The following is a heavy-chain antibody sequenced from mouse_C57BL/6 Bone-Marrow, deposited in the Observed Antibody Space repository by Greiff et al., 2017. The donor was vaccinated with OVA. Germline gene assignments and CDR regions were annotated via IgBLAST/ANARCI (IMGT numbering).Heavy chain of an antibody. V-gene: IGHV3-6*01. CDR3: ARTEGVLEDD. Sequence: ESGPGLVKPSQSLSLTCSVTGYSIPSGYYWNWIRQFPGNKLEWMGYISYDGSNNYNPSLKNRISITRDTSKNQYCLKWNAVTTEDTARDYCARTEGVLEDDWGQGTTLTVSS. D-gene: IGHD5-1*01. J-gene: IGHJ2*01. CDR1: GYSIPSGYY. CDR2: ISYDGSN.